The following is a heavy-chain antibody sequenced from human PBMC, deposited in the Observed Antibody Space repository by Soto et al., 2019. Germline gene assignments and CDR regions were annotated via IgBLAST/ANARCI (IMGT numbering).Heavy chain of an antibody. CDR1: GGSISSYY. Sequence: PSETLSLTCTVSGGSISSYYWSWIRQPAGKGLEWIGRIYTSGSTNYNPSLKSRVTMSVDTSKNQSSLKLSSVTAADTAVYYCARAGIFGVVIMREKQAFDYWGQGTLVTVSS. D-gene: IGHD3-3*01. CDR3: ARAGIFGVVIMREKQAFDY. V-gene: IGHV4-4*07. J-gene: IGHJ4*02. CDR2: IYTSGST.